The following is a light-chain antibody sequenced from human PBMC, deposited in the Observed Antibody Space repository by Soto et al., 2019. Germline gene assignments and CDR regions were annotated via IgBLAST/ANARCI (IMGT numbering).Light chain of an antibody. J-gene: IGKJ2*01. Sequence: DIQMTQSPSTLSASVGDGVTITCRASQSIRNWLAWYQQKPGKAPKLLIYDASNLETGVPSRFSGSGSETEFTLTIPSLQPDDFATYYCQQYSSYSMYTFGQGTKLDIK. CDR1: QSIRNW. V-gene: IGKV1-5*01. CDR2: DAS. CDR3: QQYSSYSMYT.